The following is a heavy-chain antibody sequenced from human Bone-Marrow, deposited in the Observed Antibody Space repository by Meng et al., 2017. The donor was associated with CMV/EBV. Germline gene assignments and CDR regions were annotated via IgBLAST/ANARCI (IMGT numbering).Heavy chain of an antibody. J-gene: IGHJ6*02. Sequence: ASVKVSFKASVYTFSGHYIHWVRQAPGQGVEWVGWINPERGDTKYAQKFQGRVTMTRDTSISTAYMELNRLTSDDTAVYYCARDPYYYQSSGYRVDVWGRGTTVTVSS. V-gene: IGHV1-2*02. CDR2: INPERGDT. CDR3: ARDPYYYQSSGYRVDV. CDR1: VYTFSGHY. D-gene: IGHD3-22*01.